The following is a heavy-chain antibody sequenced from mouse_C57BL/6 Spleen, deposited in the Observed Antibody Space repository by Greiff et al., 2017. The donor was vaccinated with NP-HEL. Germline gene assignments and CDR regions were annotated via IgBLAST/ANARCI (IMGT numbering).Heavy chain of an antibody. CDR2: IYPGDGDT. CDR3: ARGLYYGNGYFDV. J-gene: IGHJ1*03. D-gene: IGHD2-1*01. Sequence: QVQLQQSGAELVKPGASVKISCKASGYAFSSYWMNWVKQRPGKGLEWIGQIYPGDGDTNYNGKFKGKATLTADKSSSTAYMQLSSLTSEDSAVYFCARGLYYGNGYFDVWGTGTTVTVSS. CDR1: GYAFSSYW. V-gene: IGHV1-80*01.